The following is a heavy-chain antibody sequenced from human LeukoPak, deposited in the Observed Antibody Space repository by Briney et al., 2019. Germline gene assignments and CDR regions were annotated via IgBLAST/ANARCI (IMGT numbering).Heavy chain of an antibody. J-gene: IGHJ4*02. CDR2: ISESGIIT. V-gene: IGHV3-23*01. D-gene: IGHD6-13*01. Sequence: GGSLRLSCAASGFTFSSYALSWVRQAPGKGLEWISIISESGIITYYADSVKGRFNISRDNAKNTLYLQMNSLRAEDTAVYYCEKVGRDVAAAGPYYFDYWGQGTLVTVSS. CDR1: GFTFSSYA. CDR3: EKVGRDVAAAGPYYFDY.